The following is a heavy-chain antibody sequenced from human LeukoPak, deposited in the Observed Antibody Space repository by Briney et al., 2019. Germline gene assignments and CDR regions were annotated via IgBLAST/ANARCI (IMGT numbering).Heavy chain of an antibody. Sequence: ASVKVSCKASGYTFTNYYLHWVRQAPGQGLEWMGIINPSGGSTSYAQQFQGRVTMTRDTSTRTVYMELSSLRSEDTAVYYCARGYDYVWGSYGLDWFDPWGQGTLVTVSS. J-gene: IGHJ5*02. CDR2: INPSGGST. CDR3: ARGYDYVWGSYGLDWFDP. V-gene: IGHV1-46*01. D-gene: IGHD3-16*01. CDR1: GYTFTNYY.